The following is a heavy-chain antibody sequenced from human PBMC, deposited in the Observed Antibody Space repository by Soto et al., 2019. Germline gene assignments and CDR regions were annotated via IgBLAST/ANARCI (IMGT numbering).Heavy chain of an antibody. V-gene: IGHV4-59*13. CDR1: SGSIISYY. CDR3: AREGCSSTSCYPPYYYYGMDV. CDR2: IYYSWST. J-gene: IGHJ6*02. D-gene: IGHD2-2*01. Sequence: SATLLVTRTVSSGSIISYYCISVRHPPGKGRDWMGCIYYSWSTNYNPSLKSRVTISVDTSKNQFSLKLSSVTAADTAVYYCAREGCSSTSCYPPYYYYGMDVWGQGTTVTVSS.